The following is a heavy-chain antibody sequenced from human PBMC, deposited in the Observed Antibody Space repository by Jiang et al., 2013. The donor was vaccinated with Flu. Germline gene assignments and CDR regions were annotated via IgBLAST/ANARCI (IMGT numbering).Heavy chain of an antibody. CDR1: GFGFSSYG. CDR2: IWYDGSI. V-gene: IGHV3-33*01. J-gene: IGHJ6*02. Sequence: QLVESGGGVVQPGWSLRLSCAASGFGFSSYGMQWVRQAPGKGLEWVAVIWYDGSIKVCRLREGPIHHLQRQSQEHAISANEQPESRGHGCVFCAREVDVVNYYQGMDVWGQGTTVTVSS. CDR3: AREVDVVNYYQGMDV. D-gene: IGHD2-15*01.